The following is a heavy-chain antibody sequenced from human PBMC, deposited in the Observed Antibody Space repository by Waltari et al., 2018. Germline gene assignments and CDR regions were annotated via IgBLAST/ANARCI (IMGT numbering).Heavy chain of an antibody. CDR2: ISSSGSTI. CDR3: ARVRAASFDY. D-gene: IGHD5-18*01. CDR1: GFTFSSSE. J-gene: IGHJ4*02. V-gene: IGHV3-48*03. Sequence: EVQLVESGGGLVQPGGYLRLSCAASGFTFSSSEMNWVRQAPGKGLEWVSYISSSGSTIYYADSVKGRFTISRDNAKNSLYLQMNSLRAEDTAVYYCARVRAASFDYWGQGTLVTVSS.